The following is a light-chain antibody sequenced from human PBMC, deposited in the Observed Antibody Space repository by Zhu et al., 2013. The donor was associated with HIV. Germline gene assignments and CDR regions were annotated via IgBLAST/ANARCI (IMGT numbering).Light chain of an antibody. J-gene: IGKJ4*01. CDR3: QQYDEWTSLT. Sequence: EIVLTQSPGTLSLSPGDRATLSCRASQTLTTNYLAWFQQKPGQAPKLLVSLTSTRATGIPDRFSGGGSGTDFTLTISRLEPEDFAVYYCQQYDEWTSLTFGGGTKVEI. V-gene: IGKV3-20*01. CDR2: LTS. CDR1: QTLTTNY.